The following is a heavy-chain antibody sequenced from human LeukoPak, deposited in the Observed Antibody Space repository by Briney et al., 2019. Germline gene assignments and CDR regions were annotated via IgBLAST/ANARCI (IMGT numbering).Heavy chain of an antibody. CDR1: GGTFSSYA. J-gene: IGHJ4*02. Sequence: GASVKVSCKASGGTFSSYAISWVRQAPGQGLEWMRRIIPISGTANYAQKFQGRVTITTDESTSTAYMELSSLRSEDTAVYYCAREYDYGVEVLYFDYWGQGTLVTVSS. V-gene: IGHV1-69*05. D-gene: IGHD4-17*01. CDR3: AREYDYGVEVLYFDY. CDR2: IIPISGTA.